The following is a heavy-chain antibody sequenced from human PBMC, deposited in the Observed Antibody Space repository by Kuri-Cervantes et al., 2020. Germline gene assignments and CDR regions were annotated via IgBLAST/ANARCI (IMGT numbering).Heavy chain of an antibody. J-gene: IGHJ3*02. D-gene: IGHD5-24*01. CDR3: VSLDGYNYFLGAFDI. CDR1: GYSFTSYW. Sequence: GESLKISCKGSGYSFTSYWIGWVRQMPGKGLGWMGIIYPGDSDTRYSPSFQGQVTISADKSISTAYLQWSSLKASDTAMYYCVSLDGYNYFLGAFDIWGQGTMVTVSS. V-gene: IGHV5-51*01. CDR2: IYPGDSDT.